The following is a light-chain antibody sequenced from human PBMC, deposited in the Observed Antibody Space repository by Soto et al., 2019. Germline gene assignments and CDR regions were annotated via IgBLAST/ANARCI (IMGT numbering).Light chain of an antibody. CDR2: KAS. CDR3: QQYNSYLGT. V-gene: IGKV1-5*03. CDR1: QSISNY. Sequence: DIQMTQSPSTLSASVGDRVTITCRAGQSISNYLAWYQQKPGKALKLLIYKASNLESGVPSRFSGSGSGKEFTLTISSLQPDDFETYYCQQYNSYLGTFGQGTKVEIK. J-gene: IGKJ1*01.